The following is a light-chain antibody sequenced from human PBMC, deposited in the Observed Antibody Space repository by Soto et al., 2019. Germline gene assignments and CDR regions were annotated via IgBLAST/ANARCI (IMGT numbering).Light chain of an antibody. CDR3: NSYTGSTSLPYV. CDR1: TXDVGGYNY. J-gene: IGLJ1*01. CDR2: EVT. V-gene: IGLV2-14*01. Sequence: SALTQPASVSGSPGQSITISCTGTTXDVGGYNYVSWYQQHPGKAPRLLIFEVTSRPSGVSHRFSGSKSGNTASLTISALQAEDEADYFCNSYTGSTSLPYVFGTGTKVTVL.